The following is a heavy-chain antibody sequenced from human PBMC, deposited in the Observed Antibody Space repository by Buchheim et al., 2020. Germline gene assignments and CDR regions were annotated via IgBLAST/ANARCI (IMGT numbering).Heavy chain of an antibody. CDR1: GLSLTTSGVG. J-gene: IGHJ6*02. CDR3: VHRALFTYSYGVDV. Sequence: QITLKESGPTLVQPAQTLTLTCTFSGLSLTTSGVGVGWIRQPPGKALEWLALTYLDDDKRYSPSLKSRLTITKDTAKNQVVLTMANMGPLDTATYYCVHRALFTYSYGVDVRGQGTT. V-gene: IGHV2-5*02. CDR2: TYLDDDK. D-gene: IGHD3-10*01.